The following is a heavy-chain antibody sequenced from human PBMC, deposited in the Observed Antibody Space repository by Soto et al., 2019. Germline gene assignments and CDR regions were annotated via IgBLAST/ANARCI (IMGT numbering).Heavy chain of an antibody. CDR2: ISFDGGSE. CDR3: ARGGGSGKGYYPYSMDV. CDR1: GFIFQNYV. J-gene: IGHJ6*02. Sequence: PWGSLRLSCAASGFIFQNYVMHWVRQTPDKGLEWVAVISFDGGSESYADFVKGRFTISRDTAKNTLYLQMESLRPEDTALYYCARGGGSGKGYYPYSMDVWGQGTTVTVSS. D-gene: IGHD2-21*01. V-gene: IGHV3-30-3*01.